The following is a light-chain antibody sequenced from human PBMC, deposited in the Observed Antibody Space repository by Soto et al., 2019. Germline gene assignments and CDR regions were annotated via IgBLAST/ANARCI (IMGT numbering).Light chain of an antibody. CDR3: QQLHSYPHT. V-gene: IGKV1-9*01. CDR2: SSS. Sequence: TQLTQSPSSLSASVGDRVTITCRASQGVSSYLAWYQQKPGKAPTLLIHSSSTLQSGVPSRFSGSRSGTDFTLTISGLQPDDSATYYCQQLHSYPHTFGQGTKLEIK. J-gene: IGKJ2*01. CDR1: QGVSSY.